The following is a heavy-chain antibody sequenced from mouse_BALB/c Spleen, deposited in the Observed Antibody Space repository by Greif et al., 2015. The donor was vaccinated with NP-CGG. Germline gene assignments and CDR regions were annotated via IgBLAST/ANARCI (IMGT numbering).Heavy chain of an antibody. J-gene: IGHJ2*01. V-gene: IGHV1-80*01. CDR3: ARVGNYYFDY. D-gene: IGHD2-1*01. Sequence: VHLVESGAELVRPGSSVKISCKASGYAFSSYWMNWVKQRPGQGLEWIGQIYPGDGDTNYNRKFKGKATLTADKSSSTAYMQLSSLTSEDSAVYFCARVGNYYFDYWGQGTTLTVSS. CDR2: IYPGDGDT. CDR1: GYAFSSYW.